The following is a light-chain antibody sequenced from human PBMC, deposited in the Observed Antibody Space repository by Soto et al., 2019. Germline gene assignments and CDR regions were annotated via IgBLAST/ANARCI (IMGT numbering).Light chain of an antibody. J-gene: IGKJ4*01. CDR3: QQFASYPLT. CDR2: DAS. V-gene: IGKV3-20*01. Sequence: ENVLTQSPGTLSLSAGERATLSCMASQSVRSNFLAWYQQKPGQAPRLLIYDASNRATGIPDRFSGGGSGTDFTLTISRLESEDFAVYYCQQFASYPLTFGGGTKVAIK. CDR1: QSVRSNF.